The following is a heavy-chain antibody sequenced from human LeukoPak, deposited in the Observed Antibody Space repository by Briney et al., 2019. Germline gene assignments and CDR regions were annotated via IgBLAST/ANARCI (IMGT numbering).Heavy chain of an antibody. D-gene: IGHD5-18*01. CDR3: ARLVGQLWLRRYYYGMDV. CDR2: INHSGST. Sequence: SETLSLTCAVYGGSFSGYYWSWIRQPPGKGLEWIGEINHSGSTNYNPSLKSRVTISVDTSKNQFSLELSSVTAADTAVYYCARLVGQLWLRRYYYGMDVWGQGTTVTVSS. J-gene: IGHJ6*02. CDR1: GGSFSGYY. V-gene: IGHV4-34*01.